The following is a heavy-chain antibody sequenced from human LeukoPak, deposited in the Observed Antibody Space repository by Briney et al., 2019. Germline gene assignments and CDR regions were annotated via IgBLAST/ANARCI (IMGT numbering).Heavy chain of an antibody. CDR1: GFTFSSYW. Sequence: PGGSLRLSCAASGFTFSSYWMSWVRQAPGEELEWVANIKQDESEKYYVDSVKGRFTISRDNAKNSLYLQMNSLRPEDTAVYYCARGGYYDILTGTNWFDPWGQGTLVTVSS. CDR3: ARGGYYDILTGTNWFDP. J-gene: IGHJ5*02. CDR2: IKQDESEK. V-gene: IGHV3-7*05. D-gene: IGHD3-9*01.